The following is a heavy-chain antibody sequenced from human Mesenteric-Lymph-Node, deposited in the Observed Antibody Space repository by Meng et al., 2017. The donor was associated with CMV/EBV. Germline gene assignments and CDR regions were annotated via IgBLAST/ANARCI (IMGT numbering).Heavy chain of an antibody. Sequence: SVKVSCKASGGTISRFAINWVRQAPGQGLEWLGGSIPILGTANYARKFLGRVTITTDDSTNTAYMEMSSLTSEDTAVYYCARKIVLHRGDAFDIWGQGTMVTVSS. J-gene: IGHJ3*02. CDR3: ARKIVLHRGDAFDI. D-gene: IGHD2/OR15-2a*01. CDR2: SIPILGTA. V-gene: IGHV1-69*05. CDR1: GGTISRFA.